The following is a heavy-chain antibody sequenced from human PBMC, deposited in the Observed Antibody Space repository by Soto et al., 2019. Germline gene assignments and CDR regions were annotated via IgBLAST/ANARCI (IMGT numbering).Heavy chain of an antibody. CDR1: GYTFTGYY. Sequence: ASVKVSCKASGYTFTGYYMHWVRQAPGQGLEWMGWINPNSGGTNYAQKFQGWVTMTRDTSISTAYMELSRLRSDDTAVYYCARDVTGTADIDYWGQATLVTVSS. D-gene: IGHD1-7*01. J-gene: IGHJ4*02. CDR2: INPNSGGT. CDR3: ARDVTGTADIDY. V-gene: IGHV1-2*04.